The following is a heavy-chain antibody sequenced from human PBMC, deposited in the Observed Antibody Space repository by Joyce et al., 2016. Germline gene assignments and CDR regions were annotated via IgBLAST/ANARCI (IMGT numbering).Heavy chain of an antibody. J-gene: IGHJ4*02. D-gene: IGHD3-10*01. Sequence: EVQLVESGGGLVQPGGSLRLSCVASGFTFSNYWAQWVRQAPGQGLVWVSHIKSDGSYTGYADSVKGRFTISRDNAKNTLYLQVNSLRLEDTAVYYCAILFGSGTPIDHWGQGTLVTVSS. CDR1: GFTFSNYW. CDR2: IKSDGSYT. V-gene: IGHV3-74*01. CDR3: AILFGSGTPIDH.